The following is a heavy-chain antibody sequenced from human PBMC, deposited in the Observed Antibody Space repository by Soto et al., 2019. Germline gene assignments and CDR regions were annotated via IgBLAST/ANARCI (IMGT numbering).Heavy chain of an antibody. Sequence: PEGSLRLSCAASGFTFSSYAMSWVRQAPGKGLEWVSAISGSGGSTYYADSVKSRFTISRDNSKNTLYLQMNSLRAEDTAVYYCAKESCSSTSCYTGWYPDYSGPATLGTVSS. CDR2: ISGSGGST. D-gene: IGHD2-2*02. V-gene: IGHV3-23*01. CDR1: GFTFSSYA. J-gene: IGHJ4*02. CDR3: AKESCSSTSCYTGWYPDY.